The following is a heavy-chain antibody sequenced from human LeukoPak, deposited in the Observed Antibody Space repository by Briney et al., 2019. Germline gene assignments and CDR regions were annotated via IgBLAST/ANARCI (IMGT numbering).Heavy chain of an antibody. Sequence: GSLRLSCLASGFTFSDHYMDWVRQTPGKGLEWVGRARNKANSYIIEYAASVRGRFTISRDDSKNSVYLQLNSLKTEDTAVYYCTRVNLRTGERFFDYWGQGTLVTVSS. CDR1: GFTFSDHY. CDR2: ARNKANSYII. V-gene: IGHV3-72*01. CDR3: TRVNLRTGERFFDY. D-gene: IGHD7-27*01. J-gene: IGHJ4*02.